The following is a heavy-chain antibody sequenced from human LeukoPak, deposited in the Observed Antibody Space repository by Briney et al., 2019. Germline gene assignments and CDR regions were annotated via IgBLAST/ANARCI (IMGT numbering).Heavy chain of an antibody. Sequence: GGSLRLSCAASGFTVSTYWMSWVRQAPGKGLEWVANIKQDGSEKYYVDSVKGRFTISRDNAKNSLYLQMNSLRAEDTAMYYCARDSAGNDYWGQGTLVTVSS. CDR2: IKQDGSEK. CDR1: GFTVSTYW. CDR3: ARDSAGNDY. V-gene: IGHV3-7*01. J-gene: IGHJ4*02. D-gene: IGHD6-13*01.